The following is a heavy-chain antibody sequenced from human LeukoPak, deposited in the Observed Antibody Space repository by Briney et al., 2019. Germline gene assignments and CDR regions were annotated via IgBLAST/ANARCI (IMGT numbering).Heavy chain of an antibody. D-gene: IGHD6-6*01. V-gene: IGHV3-21*01. J-gene: IGHJ4*02. Sequence: GGSLRLSCAASGFTFSSYTMNWVRQAPGKGLEWVSSISSSSSYIYYADSVKGRFTISRDNAKNSLYLQVNSLRAEDTAVYYCARKDSSSSYGYFDYWGQGTLVTVSS. CDR1: GFTFSSYT. CDR2: ISSSSSYI. CDR3: ARKDSSSSYGYFDY.